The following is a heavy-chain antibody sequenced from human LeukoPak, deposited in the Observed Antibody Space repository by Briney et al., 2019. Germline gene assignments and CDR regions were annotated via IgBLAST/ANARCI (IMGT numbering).Heavy chain of an antibody. V-gene: IGHV4-39*07. CDR1: GGSISSSNYY. J-gene: IGHJ4*02. D-gene: IGHD4-17*01. CDR3: AREPPVTRGFDY. CDR2: IYYSGST. Sequence: SETLSLTCTVSGGSISSSNYYWGWIRQPPGKGLEWIGSIYYSGSTYYNPSLKSRVTISVDTSKNQFSLKLSSVTAADTAVYFCAREPPVTRGFDYWGQGTLVTVSS.